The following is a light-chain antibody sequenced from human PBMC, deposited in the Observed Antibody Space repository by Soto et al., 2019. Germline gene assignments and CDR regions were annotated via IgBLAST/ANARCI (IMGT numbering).Light chain of an antibody. Sequence: QSVLTQPPSVSGAPGQRVTISCNGTSSNIGAGYDVNWYQQLPGTAPKLLIYGNSNRPSGVPDRFSGSKSGTSASLAITGLQAEDEADYYCQSYDSSLSGVFGGGTKLTVL. CDR3: QSYDSSLSGV. J-gene: IGLJ3*02. V-gene: IGLV1-40*01. CDR1: SSNIGAGYD. CDR2: GNS.